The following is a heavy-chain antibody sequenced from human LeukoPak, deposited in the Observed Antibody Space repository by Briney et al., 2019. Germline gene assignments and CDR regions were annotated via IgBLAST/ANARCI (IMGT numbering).Heavy chain of an antibody. CDR3: ASINHYDSSGYHRDDAFDI. CDR1: GGSISSYY. Sequence: PSETLSLTCTVSGGSISSYYWSWIRQPPGKGLEWIGYIYYSGSTNYNPSLKSRVTISVDTSKNQFSLKLSSVTAADTAVYYCASINHYDSSGYHRDDAFDIWGQGTMVTVSS. V-gene: IGHV4-59*01. J-gene: IGHJ3*02. D-gene: IGHD3-22*01. CDR2: IYYSGST.